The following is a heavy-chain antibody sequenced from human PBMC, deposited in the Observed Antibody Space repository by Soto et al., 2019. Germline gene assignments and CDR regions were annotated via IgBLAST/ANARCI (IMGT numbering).Heavy chain of an antibody. J-gene: IGHJ2*01. D-gene: IGHD3-22*01. CDR3: AKGLNYYYDSSAYYYWYLGL. V-gene: IGHV3-9*01. CDR2: INWNSGSI. CDR1: GLTLNEYS. Sequence: EVQLVESGGALVQPGRPLRLSCAASGLTLNEYSMHGVRQAQGKGLGGASGINWNSGSIGYADSVEGRFTISRDNAKSSLYLQMNSLRAEDTAMYYCAKGLNYYYDSSAYYYWYLGLWGRGTLVTVSS.